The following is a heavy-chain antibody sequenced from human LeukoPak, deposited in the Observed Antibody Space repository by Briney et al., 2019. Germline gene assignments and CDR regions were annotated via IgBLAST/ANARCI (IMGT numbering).Heavy chain of an antibody. CDR3: AGDSGSYCIDY. Sequence: GGSLRLSCAASGFTFSSYYMSWIRQAPGKGLEWVSYISSSGSTIDYADSVKGRFTISSDNAKNSLYLQMNSLRAEDTAMYYCAGDSGSYCIDYWGLGTLVTVSS. CDR2: ISSSGSTI. D-gene: IGHD1-26*01. V-gene: IGHV3-11*01. J-gene: IGHJ4*02. CDR1: GFTFSSYY.